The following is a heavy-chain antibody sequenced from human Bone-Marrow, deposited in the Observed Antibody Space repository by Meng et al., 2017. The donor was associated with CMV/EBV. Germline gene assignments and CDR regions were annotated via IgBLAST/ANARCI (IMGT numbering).Heavy chain of an antibody. CDR1: GYIFTKYG. Sequence: ASVKVSCKASGYIFTKYGVNWMRQAPGQGPEWMGWISAYNGDTMYAPKVQGRVTMTTDTSTSTAYMELRGLRSDDTAVYYCVGVPASNWFDPWGQGTLVTVSS. D-gene: IGHD2-2*01. V-gene: IGHV1-18*01. J-gene: IGHJ5*02. CDR3: VGVPASNWFDP. CDR2: ISAYNGDT.